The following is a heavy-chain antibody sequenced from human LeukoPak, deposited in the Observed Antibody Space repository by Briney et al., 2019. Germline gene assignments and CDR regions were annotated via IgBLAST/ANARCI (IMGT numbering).Heavy chain of an antibody. Sequence: GGSLRLSCAASESTFTKFWVHWVRQAPGKGLVWVSFINRDGTTTTYAESVKGRFTVSRDNAKNTLYLQMNSLRAEDTAVYYCARGNYYGMDVWGQGTTVTVSS. D-gene: IGHD2/OR15-2a*01. CDR2: INRDGTTT. CDR1: ESTFTKFW. CDR3: ARGNYYGMDV. J-gene: IGHJ6*02. V-gene: IGHV3-74*03.